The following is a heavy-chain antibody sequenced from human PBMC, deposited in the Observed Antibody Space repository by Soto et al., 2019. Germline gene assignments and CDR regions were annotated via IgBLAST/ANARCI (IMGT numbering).Heavy chain of an antibody. CDR1: GYTFTSYD. J-gene: IGHJ6*02. CDR2: MNPSTGNS. Sequence: QVQLVQSGAEVRKPGASVKVSCEASGYTFTSYDIYWVRQATGQGLEWMGWMNPSTGNSGYAQKFQGRVTMTSDTSTSTAYMELRSLTSDDTAVYFCAREDLVGPTTFLDYYYGMDVWGQGTTVTVSS. CDR3: AREDLVGPTTFLDYYYGMDV. V-gene: IGHV1-8*01. D-gene: IGHD1-26*01.